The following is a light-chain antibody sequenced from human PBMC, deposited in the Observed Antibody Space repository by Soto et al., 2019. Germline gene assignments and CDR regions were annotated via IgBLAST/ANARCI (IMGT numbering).Light chain of an antibody. Sequence: QSALTQPASVSGSPGQSITISCTGTSSDVGGYHYVSWYQHHPGKAPKLMIYEVTNRPTGVSNRFSASKSGNTASLTISGLQAEDEAHYYCSSYTTTYTVVFGGGTKLTVL. CDR3: SSYTTTYTVV. CDR1: SSDVGGYHY. J-gene: IGLJ2*01. CDR2: EVT. V-gene: IGLV2-14*01.